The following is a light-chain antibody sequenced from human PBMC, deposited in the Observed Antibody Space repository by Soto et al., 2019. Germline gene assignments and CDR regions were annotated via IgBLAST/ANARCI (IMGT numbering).Light chain of an antibody. Sequence: DIQLTQSPSFLSASIGDRVTITCRASQVIGIYLAWYQQKPGKAPNLLISAASTLQSGVPSRFSGSGSGTEFTLTISSLQPEDFATYYCQQLVSYPQFGEGTKVEIK. CDR3: QQLVSYPQ. V-gene: IGKV1-9*01. CDR2: AAS. CDR1: QVIGIY. J-gene: IGKJ4*02.